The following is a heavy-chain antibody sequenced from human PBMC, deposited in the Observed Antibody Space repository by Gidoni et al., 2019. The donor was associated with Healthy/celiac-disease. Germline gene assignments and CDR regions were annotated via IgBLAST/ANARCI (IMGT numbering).Heavy chain of an antibody. CDR3: ARSKQWLHTGAFDI. Sequence: EVQLVESGGGLVQPGGSLRLSWAASGFTFSSYSMNWVRQAPGKGLEWVSYISSSSSTIYYADSVKGRFTISRDNAKNSLYLQMNSLRAEDTAVYYCARSKQWLHTGAFDIWGQGTMVTVSS. J-gene: IGHJ3*02. CDR1: GFTFSSYS. D-gene: IGHD6-19*01. V-gene: IGHV3-48*04. CDR2: ISSSSSTI.